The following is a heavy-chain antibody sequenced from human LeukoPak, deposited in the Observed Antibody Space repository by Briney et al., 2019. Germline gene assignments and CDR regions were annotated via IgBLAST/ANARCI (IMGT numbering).Heavy chain of an antibody. D-gene: IGHD2-15*01. Sequence: SSETLSLTCAVSGYSMTSGYYWAWIRQPPGEALEWIASIYHNGDTYYNSTLKSRLTISVDTSNNQFSLRLSSVTAADTAVYYCVRQGYCPSSNCYRWFDSWGQGTLVTVSS. V-gene: IGHV4-38-2*01. CDR3: VRQGYCPSSNCYRWFDS. J-gene: IGHJ5*01. CDR2: IYHNGDT. CDR1: GYSMTSGYY.